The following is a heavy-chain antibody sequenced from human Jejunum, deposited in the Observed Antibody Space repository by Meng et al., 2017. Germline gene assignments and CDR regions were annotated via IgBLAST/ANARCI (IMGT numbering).Heavy chain of an antibody. CDR3: SRDHGSSNWCYY. CDR2: LYHSGTT. J-gene: IGHJ4*02. Sequence: SETLSLTCIVSGDSMNTKTYYRGWIRQPPGKGLEWIGTLYHSGTTYYNPSLHSRVTISVDTSQNQLSLRLSTVTAADTAIYDCSRDHGSSNWCYYWGQGTLVTVSS. D-gene: IGHD2-2*01. V-gene: IGHV4-39*07. CDR1: GDSMNTKTYY.